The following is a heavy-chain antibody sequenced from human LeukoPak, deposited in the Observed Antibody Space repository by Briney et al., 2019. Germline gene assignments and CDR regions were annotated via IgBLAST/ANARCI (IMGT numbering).Heavy chain of an antibody. CDR2: IDWDDDK. CDR1: GFSLSTSGMC. V-gene: IGHV2-70*11. Sequence: SGPALVKPTQTLTLTCTFSGFSLSTSGMCVSWIRQPPGKALEWLARIDWDDDKYYSTSLKTRLTISKDTSKNQVVLTMTNMDPVDTATYYCAYVALSVLTGRPHFDYWGQGTQVTVSS. J-gene: IGHJ4*02. D-gene: IGHD3-9*01. CDR3: AYVALSVLTGRPHFDY.